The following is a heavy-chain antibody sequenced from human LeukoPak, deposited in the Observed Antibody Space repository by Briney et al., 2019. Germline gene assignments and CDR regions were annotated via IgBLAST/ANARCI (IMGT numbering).Heavy chain of an antibody. J-gene: IGHJ4*02. Sequence: SETLSLTCTVSGGSISNYYWSWIRQPTGKGLEWIGHIYTSGSTNYNPSLKSRVTISVDTSKNQFSLKLSSVTAADTAMYYCARVSGYDWESFYDYWGQGSLVTVSS. V-gene: IGHV4-4*07. CDR3: ARVSGYDWESFYDY. CDR1: GGSISNYY. CDR2: IYTSGST. D-gene: IGHD5-12*01.